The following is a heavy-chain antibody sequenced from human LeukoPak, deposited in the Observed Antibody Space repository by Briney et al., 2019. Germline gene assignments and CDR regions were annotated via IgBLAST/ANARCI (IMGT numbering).Heavy chain of an antibody. CDR2: INHSGST. CDR3: ARQVEVVPAAMPNTFDY. J-gene: IGHJ4*02. CDR1: GGSFSGYY. V-gene: IGHV4-34*01. Sequence: SETLSLTCAVYGGSFSGYYWSWIRQPPGKGLEWIGEINHSGSTNYNPSLTSRVTISVDTSKNQFSLKLSSVTAADTAVYYCARQVEVVPAAMPNTFDYWGQGTLVTVSS. D-gene: IGHD2-2*01.